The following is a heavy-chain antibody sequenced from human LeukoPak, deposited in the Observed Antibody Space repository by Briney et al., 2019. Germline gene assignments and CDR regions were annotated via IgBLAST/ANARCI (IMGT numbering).Heavy chain of an antibody. Sequence: PSETLSLTCTVSGGSISSSSYYWGWIRQPPGKGLEWLGSIYYSVSTYYNPSLKSRVTISVDTSKNQFSLKLSSVTAADTAVYYCARRILVGATTFDYWGQGTLVTVSS. J-gene: IGHJ4*02. CDR1: GGSISSSSYY. CDR3: ARRILVGATTFDY. CDR2: IYYSVST. V-gene: IGHV4-39*01. D-gene: IGHD1-26*01.